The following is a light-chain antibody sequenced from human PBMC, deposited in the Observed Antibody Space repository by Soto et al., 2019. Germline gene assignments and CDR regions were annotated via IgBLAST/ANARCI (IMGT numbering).Light chain of an antibody. Sequence: DVVMTQSPVSLPVTLGQPASISCRSSESLVYRDGITYLSWFQQRPGHSPRRLIYKVSDRDSGVPDRLRGSGSGTDFTLKISRVEAEDVGVYYCMQGTHWPRTFGQGTKVDIK. CDR3: MQGTHWPRT. CDR1: ESLVYRDGITY. V-gene: IGKV2-30*01. CDR2: KVS. J-gene: IGKJ1*01.